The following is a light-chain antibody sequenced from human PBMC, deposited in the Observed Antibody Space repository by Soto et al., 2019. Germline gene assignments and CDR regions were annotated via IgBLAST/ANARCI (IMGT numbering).Light chain of an antibody. V-gene: IGKV3-11*01. Sequence: VLTQSPVTLSLSPGERATLSCRASQAVSKYIGWYQQKPGQAPRVLLYDASNRATGIPTRFSGSGSATDFTLTISSREPEDFAVYYCQLGGTIGEGTKVEL. CDR1: QAVSKY. CDR3: QLGGT. J-gene: IGKJ1*01. CDR2: DAS.